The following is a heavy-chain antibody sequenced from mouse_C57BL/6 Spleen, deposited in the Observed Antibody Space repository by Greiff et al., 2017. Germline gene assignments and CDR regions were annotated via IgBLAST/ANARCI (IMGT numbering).Heavy chain of an antibody. CDR2: IYPGDGDT. CDR1: GYAFSSYW. CDR3: ARYPYGY. D-gene: IGHD2-12*01. V-gene: IGHV1-80*01. Sequence: QVQLQQSGAELVKPGASVTLSCKASGYAFSSYWMNWVKQRPGKGLVWIGEIYPGDGDTNSNRKFKGKATLTEDKASSTAYMQLSSLTSEDSTVLFWARYPYGYWGQGTPVTVSA. J-gene: IGHJ3*02.